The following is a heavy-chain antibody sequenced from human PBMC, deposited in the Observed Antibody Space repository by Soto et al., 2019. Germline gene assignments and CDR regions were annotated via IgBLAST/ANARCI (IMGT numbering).Heavy chain of an antibody. CDR1: GFTFSSYE. V-gene: IGHV3-48*03. J-gene: IGHJ4*02. Sequence: GGSLRLSCAASGFTFSSYEMNWVRQAPGKGLEWVSYISSSGSTIYCADSVKGRFTISRDNAKNSLYLQMNSLRAEDTAVYYCARGGRYDSSGYYFDYWGQGTLVTVSS. D-gene: IGHD3-22*01. CDR2: ISSSGSTI. CDR3: ARGGRYDSSGYYFDY.